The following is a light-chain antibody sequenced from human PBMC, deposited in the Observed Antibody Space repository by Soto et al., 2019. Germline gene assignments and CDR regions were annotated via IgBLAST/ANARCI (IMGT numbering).Light chain of an antibody. CDR1: QSVTSNY. J-gene: IGKJ2*01. CDR3: QQFNTSPMYT. Sequence: EIVLTQSPGTLSLSPGERATLSCRASQSVTSNYLAWYQQKPGQAPRLLIYGASRRASGIPDRFSGSGSGTDFTLTISRLEPEDFAVYYCQQFNTSPMYTFGQGTKVEIK. CDR2: GAS. V-gene: IGKV3-20*01.